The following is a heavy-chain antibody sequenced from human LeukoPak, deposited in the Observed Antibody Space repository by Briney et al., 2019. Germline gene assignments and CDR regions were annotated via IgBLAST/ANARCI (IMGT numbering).Heavy chain of an antibody. D-gene: IGHD2-2*01. CDR3: ARSPDLGVPAVWFDP. J-gene: IGHJ5*02. V-gene: IGHV1-69*13. CDR1: GGTFSSYA. Sequence: ASVKVSCKASGGTFSSYAISWVRQAPGQGLEWMGGIIPIFGTANYAQKFQGRVTITADESTSTAYMELSSLRSEDTAVYYCARSPDLGVPAVWFDPWSQGTLVTVSS. CDR2: IIPIFGTA.